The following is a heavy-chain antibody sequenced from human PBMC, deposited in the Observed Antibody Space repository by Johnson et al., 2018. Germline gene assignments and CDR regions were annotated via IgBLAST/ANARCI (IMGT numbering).Heavy chain of an antibody. D-gene: IGHD5-24*01. CDR2: ISSSGRTI. V-gene: IGHV3-11*04. Sequence: QVRLVQSGGGLVKPGGSLRLSCAASGFTFSDYYMSWIRQAPGKGLEWVSYISSSGRTIYYADSVKGRFTISRDNAKNSLYPQMNSLRAEDPAVYYCARGREMATITWYYYYYMDVWGKGTTVTVSS. CDR3: ARGREMATITWYYYYYMDV. J-gene: IGHJ6*03. CDR1: GFTFSDYY.